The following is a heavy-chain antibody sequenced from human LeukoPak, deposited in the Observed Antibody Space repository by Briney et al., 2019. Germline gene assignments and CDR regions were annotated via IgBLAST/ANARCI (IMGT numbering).Heavy chain of an antibody. CDR3: ARGGYSGYDYFDY. V-gene: IGHV1-69*13. CDR1: GYSFNSQG. CDR2: IIPIFGTA. Sequence: GASVKVSCKASGYSFNSQGINWVRQAPGQGLEWMGGIIPIFGTANYAQKFQGRVTITADESTSTAYMELSSLRSEDTAVYYCARGGYSGYDYFDYWGQGTLVTVSS. J-gene: IGHJ4*02. D-gene: IGHD5-12*01.